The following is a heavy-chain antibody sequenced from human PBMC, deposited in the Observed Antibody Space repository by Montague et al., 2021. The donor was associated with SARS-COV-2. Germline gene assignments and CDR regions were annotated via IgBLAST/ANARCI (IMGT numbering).Heavy chain of an antibody. J-gene: IGHJ6*02. Sequence: SETLSLTCTVSGASVTMSSYYWVWLRQSPGKGLEWIGSISYSGSTYSNPSLKSRVAISLDMSKNQFPLELSFVSAADTAIYYCAKAKDHDWSDGATWGFYGVDVWGQGTTVIVSS. V-gene: IGHV4-39*06. CDR2: ISYSGST. CDR1: GASVTMSSYY. CDR3: AKAKDHDWSDGATWGFYGVDV. D-gene: IGHD3-3*01.